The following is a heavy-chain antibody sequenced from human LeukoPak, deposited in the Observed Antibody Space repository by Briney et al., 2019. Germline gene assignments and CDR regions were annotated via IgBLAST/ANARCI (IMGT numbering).Heavy chain of an antibody. D-gene: IGHD3-10*01. CDR3: ARGAGTTALFYYYYYMDV. V-gene: IGHV1-8*01. CDR1: GYTFTSYD. Sequence: ASVKVSCKASGYTFTSYDINWVRQATGQGLEWMGWMNPNSGNTGYAQKFQGRVTMTRNTSISTAYMELSSLRSEDTAVYYCARGAGTTALFYYYYYMDVWGKGTTVTISS. J-gene: IGHJ6*03. CDR2: MNPNSGNT.